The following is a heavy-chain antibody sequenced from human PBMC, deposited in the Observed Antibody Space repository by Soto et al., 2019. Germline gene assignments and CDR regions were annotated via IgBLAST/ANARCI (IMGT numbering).Heavy chain of an antibody. D-gene: IGHD6-13*01. Sequence: EVQLLESGGGLVQPGGSLRLSCAASGFTFSSYAMSWVRQAPGKGLEWVSAISGSGGSTYYADSVKGRFTISRDNSKNALYHQMDSLRDEDTAVYYGAKERSAAAGTLGPDYWGQGTLVTVSS. J-gene: IGHJ4*02. CDR1: GFTFSSYA. CDR3: AKERSAAAGTLGPDY. V-gene: IGHV3-23*01. CDR2: ISGSGGST.